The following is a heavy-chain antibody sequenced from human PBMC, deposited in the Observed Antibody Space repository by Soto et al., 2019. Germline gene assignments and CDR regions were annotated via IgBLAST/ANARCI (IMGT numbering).Heavy chain of an antibody. Sequence: GDSVKVSCKASGSTHTIYFIHWLRQAPGQGLEWMGWINSVSGGTNYAHKFQGRVSMTRDTSTTTAFMELSGLTSDGTAVYYCARGGSYYGRWGQGTRVTVSP. V-gene: IGHV1-2*02. D-gene: IGHD1-26*01. CDR1: GSTHTIYF. CDR3: ARGGSYYGR. CDR2: INSVSGGT. J-gene: IGHJ4*02.